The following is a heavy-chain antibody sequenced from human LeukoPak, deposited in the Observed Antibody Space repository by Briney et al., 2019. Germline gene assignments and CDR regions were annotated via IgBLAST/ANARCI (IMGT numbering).Heavy chain of an antibody. J-gene: IGHJ4*02. V-gene: IGHV3-49*04. CDR3: TRVRGYSSGRPHADY. CDR2: IRSKAYGGTT. D-gene: IGHD6-19*01. CDR1: GFTFGDYA. Sequence: PGGSLRLSCTASGFTFGDYAMSWVRQAPGKGLEWVGFIRSKAYGGTTEYAASVKGRFTISRDDSKSIAYLQMNSLKTEDTAVYYCTRVRGYSSGRPHADYWGQGTLVTVSS.